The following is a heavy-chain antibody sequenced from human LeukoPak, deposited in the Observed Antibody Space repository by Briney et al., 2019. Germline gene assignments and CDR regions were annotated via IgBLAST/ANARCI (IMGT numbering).Heavy chain of an antibody. Sequence: SPTLSLPFAISGASVSSNSAAWNWISQSPSRGLEWLGGTYYRSKWYNDYAVSVKSRITINPDTSKNQFSLQLNSVTPEDTAVYYCARGRGDVLLWFGELSDYYYMDVWGKGTTVTVSS. D-gene: IGHD3-10*01. CDR1: GASVSSNSAA. CDR3: ARGRGDVLLWFGELSDYYYMDV. J-gene: IGHJ6*03. CDR2: TYYRSKWYN. V-gene: IGHV6-1*01.